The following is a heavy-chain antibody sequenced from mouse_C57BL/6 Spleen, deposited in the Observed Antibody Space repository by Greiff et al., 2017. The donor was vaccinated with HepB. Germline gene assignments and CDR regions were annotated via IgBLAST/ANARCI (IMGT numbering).Heavy chain of an antibody. Sequence: QVQLQQPGAELVKPGASVKMSCKASGYTFTSYWITWVKQRPGQGLEWIGDIYPGSGSTNYNEKFKSKATLTVDTSSSTAYMQLSSLTSEDSAVYYCARTYYYGSSCWYFDVGGTGTTVTVSS. CDR1: GYTFTSYW. D-gene: IGHD1-1*01. CDR2: IYPGSGST. V-gene: IGHV1-55*01. CDR3: ARTYYYGSSCWYFDV. J-gene: IGHJ1*03.